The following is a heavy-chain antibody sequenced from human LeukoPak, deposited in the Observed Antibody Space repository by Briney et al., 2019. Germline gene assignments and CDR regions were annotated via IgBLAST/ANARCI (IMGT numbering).Heavy chain of an antibody. CDR2: INHSGRT. Sequence: SETLSLTCAVYGGSFSGYYWSWIRQPPGKGLEWIGEINHSGRTNYNPSLTNRVTISLDTSKNQFSLKLSSVTAADTAVYYCARNAPPPPPQDDRVPRFDYWGQGTLVTVSS. CDR3: ARNAPPPPPQDDRVPRFDY. V-gene: IGHV4-34*01. J-gene: IGHJ4*02. CDR1: GGSFSGYY. D-gene: IGHD3-22*01.